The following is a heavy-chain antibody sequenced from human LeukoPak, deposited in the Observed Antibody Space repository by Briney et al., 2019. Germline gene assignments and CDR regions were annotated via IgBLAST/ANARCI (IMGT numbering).Heavy chain of an antibody. J-gene: IGHJ4*02. CDR2: MNPNSGNT. D-gene: IGHD3-22*01. CDR1: GYTFTSYD. Sequence: ASVKVSCKASGYTFTSYDINWVRQATGQGLEWMGWMNPNSGNTGYAQKFQGRVTITRNTSISTAYMELSRLRSDDTAVYYCARDASVVVITNFDYWGQGTLVAVSS. V-gene: IGHV1-8*03. CDR3: ARDASVVVITNFDY.